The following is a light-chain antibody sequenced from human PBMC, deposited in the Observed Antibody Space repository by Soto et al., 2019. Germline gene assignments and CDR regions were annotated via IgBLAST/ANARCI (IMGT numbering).Light chain of an antibody. CDR2: GAS. V-gene: IGKV3-20*01. CDR3: QQYGSSRGT. CDR1: QSVSSSY. J-gene: IGKJ1*01. Sequence: EIVLTQSPCTLSLSPGERATLSWRASQSVSSSYLAWYQQNTGQAPRLPIYGASSRATGIPDRFSGSGYGTDFNLTISRLETEDFAVYYCQQYGSSRGTFGQGTKVDIK.